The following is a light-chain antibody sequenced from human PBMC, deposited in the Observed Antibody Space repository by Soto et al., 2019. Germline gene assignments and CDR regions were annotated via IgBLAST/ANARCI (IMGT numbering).Light chain of an antibody. CDR3: QQYGNWPLT. CDR2: GAS. J-gene: IGKJ4*01. Sequence: EIVMTQSPATLSVSPGERATLSCRASQSVDSNLAWYQQKPGQAPRLLIFGASTRATGIPARFSGSGSGTDFTLTISSLQSEDFGVYFCQQYGNWPLTFGGGTKVDIK. CDR1: QSVDSN. V-gene: IGKV3D-15*01.